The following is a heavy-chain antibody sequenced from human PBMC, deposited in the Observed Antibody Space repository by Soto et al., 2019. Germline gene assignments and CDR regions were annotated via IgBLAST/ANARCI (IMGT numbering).Heavy chain of an antibody. CDR3: AKETSAYEIDY. CDR1: GFIFSGYA. Sequence: QVQLVESGGGVVQPGRSLRLSCAASGFIFSGYAMHWVRQAPGKGLVWVAVISYDGNTKYYADSVKGLFTVSRDKSKNTLYVQMNNLSAEDTAMYYCAKETSAYEIDYWCQGTLVTVSS. CDR2: ISYDGNTK. V-gene: IGHV3-30-3*01. J-gene: IGHJ4*02. D-gene: IGHD5-12*01.